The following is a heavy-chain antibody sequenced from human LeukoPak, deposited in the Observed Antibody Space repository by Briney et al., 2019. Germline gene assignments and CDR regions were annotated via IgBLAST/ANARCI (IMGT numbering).Heavy chain of an antibody. CDR2: ISGYSDST. J-gene: IGHJ4*02. D-gene: IGHD5-18*01. CDR1: GFTFTSYA. V-gene: IGHV3-23*01. CDR3: AKYRGIQLCLHY. Sequence: GGSLRLSCAASGFTFTSYAMSWVRQAPGKGLEWVSAISGYSDSTYYADSVKGRFTISRDNTKSTLYLQMNSLRAEDTAVYYCAKYRGIQLCLHYWGQGTLVTVSS.